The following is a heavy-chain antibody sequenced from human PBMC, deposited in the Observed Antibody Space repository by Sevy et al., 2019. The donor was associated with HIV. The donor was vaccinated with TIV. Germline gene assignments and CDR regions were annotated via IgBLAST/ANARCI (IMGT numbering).Heavy chain of an antibody. D-gene: IGHD3-22*01. CDR2: ISSSSSYI. CDR3: AGDAALSSYYDSSGYSNALVI. J-gene: IGHJ3*02. CDR1: GFTFSSYS. Sequence: GGSLRLSCAASGFTFSSYSMNWVRQAPGKGLEWVSSISSSSSYIYYAGSPKGRFTISRDNAKNSLYLQMNSLKAEDTAVYYCAGDAALSSYYDSSGYSNALVIWGQGTMVTVSS. V-gene: IGHV3-21*01.